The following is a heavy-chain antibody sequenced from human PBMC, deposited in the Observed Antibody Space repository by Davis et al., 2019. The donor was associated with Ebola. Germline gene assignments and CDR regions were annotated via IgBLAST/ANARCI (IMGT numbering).Heavy chain of an antibody. CDR1: GFTFSTAW. D-gene: IGHD1-1*01. CDR3: TSRGLVSATDEAFDI. J-gene: IGHJ3*02. V-gene: IGHV3-15*05. CDR2: VKSKISGGSI. Sequence: GESLKISCAASGFTFSTAWMSWDRHAPGKGLELVGRVKSKISGGSITYAAPVQGRFTISRDDSKNTLYLQMTSLKREDTAKYYCTSRGLVSATDEAFDIWGQGTVVTVSS.